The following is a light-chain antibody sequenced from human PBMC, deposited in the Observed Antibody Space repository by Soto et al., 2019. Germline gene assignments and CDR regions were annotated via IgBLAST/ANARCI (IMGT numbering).Light chain of an antibody. CDR3: QSYDSSLSGFYV. J-gene: IGLJ1*01. V-gene: IGLV1-40*01. CDR2: GNS. Sequence: QSFLTKPPSVSGAPGQRVTISCTGSSSNIGAGYDVHWYQQLPGTAPKLLIYGNSNRPSGVPDRFSGSKSGTSASLAITGLQAEDEADYYCQSYDSSLSGFYVFGTGTKV. CDR1: SSNIGAGYD.